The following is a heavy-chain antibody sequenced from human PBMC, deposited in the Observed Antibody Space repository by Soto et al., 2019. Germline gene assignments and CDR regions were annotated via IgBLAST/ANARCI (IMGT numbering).Heavy chain of an antibody. Sequence: HPGGSLRLSCAASGFTLSSYAMSWVRQAPGKGLEWVSAISGSGGSTYYADSVKGRFTISRDNSKNTLYLQMNSLRAEDTAVYYCAKGPGTAMVYYGMDVWGQGTTVTVSS. CDR3: AKGPGTAMVYYGMDV. CDR1: GFTLSSYA. D-gene: IGHD5-18*01. V-gene: IGHV3-23*01. CDR2: ISGSGGST. J-gene: IGHJ6*02.